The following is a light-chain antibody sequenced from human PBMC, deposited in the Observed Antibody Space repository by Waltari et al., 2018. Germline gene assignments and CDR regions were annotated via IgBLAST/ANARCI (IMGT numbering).Light chain of an antibody. J-gene: IGLJ2*01. Sequence: QTALTQPPSTSGTPGQRVIISCSGSSSNIGSNTVNWYQPLPAKDSKLLIYTNNQPPSGIPDPFSASKPGTSASLAISGLQTEDEAHYYCASWDDSLSVVLFGGGTNLTVL. CDR3: ASWDDSLSVVL. CDR1: SSNIGSNT. CDR2: TNN. V-gene: IGLV1-44*01.